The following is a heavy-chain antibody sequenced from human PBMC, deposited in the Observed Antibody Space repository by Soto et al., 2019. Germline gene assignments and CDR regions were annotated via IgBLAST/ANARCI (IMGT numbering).Heavy chain of an antibody. D-gene: IGHD4-17*01. CDR2: ISYDGSNK. CDR1: GFTFSSYA. Sequence: GGSLRLSCAASGFTFSSYAMHWVRQAPGKGLEWVAVISYDGSNKYYADSVKGRFTISRDNSKNTLYLQMNSLRAEDTAVCYCARDRETTSWYYFDYWGQGTLVTVSS. J-gene: IGHJ4*02. V-gene: IGHV3-30-3*01. CDR3: ARDRETTSWYYFDY.